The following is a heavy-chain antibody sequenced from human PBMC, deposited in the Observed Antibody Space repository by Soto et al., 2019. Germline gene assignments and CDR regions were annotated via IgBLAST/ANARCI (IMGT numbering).Heavy chain of an antibody. CDR1: GGSISSGNYY. CDR2: ISYSGSP. V-gene: IGHV4-30-4*01. CDR3: ATMGTPATGLYFFDY. Sequence: QVQLQESGPGLVKPSQTLSLTCTVSGGSISSGNYYWSWIRQPPGKGLEWIGFISYSGSPYYSTSLKSRLTISVDTSKSQFSLNLSFVPAADTAVYYCATMGTPATGLYFFDYWGQGSLVTVSS. J-gene: IGHJ4*02. D-gene: IGHD2-15*01.